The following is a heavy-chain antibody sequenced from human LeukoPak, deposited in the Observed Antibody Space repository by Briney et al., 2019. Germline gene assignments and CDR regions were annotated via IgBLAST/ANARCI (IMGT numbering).Heavy chain of an antibody. CDR2: ISYDGSNK. CDR1: GFTFSSYG. V-gene: IGHV3-30*03. J-gene: IGHJ4*02. Sequence: PGRSLRLSCAASGFTFSSYGMHWVRQAPGKGLEWVAVISYDGSNKYYADSVKGRFTISRDNSKNTLYLQMNSLRAEDTAVCYCARDYDGHYYGSGGFDYWGQGTLVTVSS. CDR3: ARDYDGHYYGSGGFDY. D-gene: IGHD3-10*01.